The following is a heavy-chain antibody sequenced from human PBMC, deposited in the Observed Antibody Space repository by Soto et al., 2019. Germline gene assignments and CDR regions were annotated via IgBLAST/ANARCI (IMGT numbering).Heavy chain of an antibody. V-gene: IGHV1-3*01. CDR2: INAGNGNT. Sequence: QVQLVQSGAEVKKPGASVKVSCKASGYTFTSYAMHWVRQAPGQRLEWMGWINAGNGNTKYSQKFQGRVTITRDTSASPAYMELSSLRSEDTAVYYCARVVGSVNYYDSSGYYYGAHAFDIWGQGTMVTVSS. CDR3: ARVVGSVNYYDSSGYYYGAHAFDI. CDR1: GYTFTSYA. D-gene: IGHD3-22*01. J-gene: IGHJ3*02.